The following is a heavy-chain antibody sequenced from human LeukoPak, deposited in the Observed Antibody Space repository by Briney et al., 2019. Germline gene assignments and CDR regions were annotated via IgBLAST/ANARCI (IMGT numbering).Heavy chain of an antibody. Sequence: GGSLRLSCAAAGFTFSIYAMSWVRQAPGKGLEWVPAISGSGGSTYYADSVKGRFTISRDNSKNTLYLQMNSLRAEDTAVCYCAKDGMATISYYFDYWGQGTLVTVSS. V-gene: IGHV3-23*01. CDR2: ISGSGGST. CDR3: AKDGMATISYYFDY. CDR1: GFTFSIYA. D-gene: IGHD5-24*01. J-gene: IGHJ4*02.